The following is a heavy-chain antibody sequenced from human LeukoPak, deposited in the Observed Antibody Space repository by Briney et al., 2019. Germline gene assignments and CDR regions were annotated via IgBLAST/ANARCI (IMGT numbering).Heavy chain of an antibody. V-gene: IGHV4-59*11. CDR3: ARDCYAGSWFDP. Sequence: SETLSLTCTVSGGSISSHYWSWIRQPPGKGLEWIGYIYYSGSTYYNPSLKSRVTISVDTSKNQFSLKLSSVTAADTAVYYCARDCYAGSWFDPWGQGTLVTVSS. J-gene: IGHJ5*02. CDR1: GGSISSHY. CDR2: IYYSGST. D-gene: IGHD2-2*01.